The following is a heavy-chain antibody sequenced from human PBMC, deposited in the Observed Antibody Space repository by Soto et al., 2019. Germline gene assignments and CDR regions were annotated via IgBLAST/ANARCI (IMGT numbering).Heavy chain of an antibody. J-gene: IGHJ4*02. D-gene: IGHD4-17*01. CDR3: AKPTVATPYYFDS. V-gene: IGHV3-23*01. CDR1: GFAFSSYV. Sequence: EVQLLESGGGLVQPGGSLRLSCAASGFAFSSYVMSWVRQAPGKGLEWVSAVSYSDGSTYYADSVKGRFAISRDNSKNTVYLQMNSLRAEDTAIYYCAKPTVATPYYFDSWCQGTLVSVSS. CDR2: VSYSDGST.